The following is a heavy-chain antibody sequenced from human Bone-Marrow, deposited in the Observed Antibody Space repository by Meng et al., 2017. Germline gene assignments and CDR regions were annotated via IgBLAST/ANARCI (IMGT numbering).Heavy chain of an antibody. Sequence: ASVKVSCKASGYTFTGYYMHWVRRAPGQGLEWMGRIDPKSGDTHYAQKFQARVTMTGDTSSSTAFMELSGLRSDDTAMYHCARDEDISAAGKLFGDYWGQGTLVTVSS. CDR1: GYTFTGYY. V-gene: IGHV1-2*06. CDR2: IDPKSGDT. J-gene: IGHJ4*02. CDR3: ARDEDISAAGKLFGDY. D-gene: IGHD6-25*01.